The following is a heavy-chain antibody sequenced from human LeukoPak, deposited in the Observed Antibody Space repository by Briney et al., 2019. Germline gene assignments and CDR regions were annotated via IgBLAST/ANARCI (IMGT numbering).Heavy chain of an antibody. Sequence: SETLSLTCTVSDDSIRNYYWSWVRQPPGKGLEWVGHIYYSGSTSYNPTLKSRVTMSVDSSKNQFSLTLSSVTAADTAVYFCAGTDHIAVAGRLDCWGQGTLVTVSS. CDR1: DDSIRNYY. CDR3: AGTDHIAVAGRLDC. D-gene: IGHD6-19*01. J-gene: IGHJ4*02. V-gene: IGHV4-59*01. CDR2: IYYSGST.